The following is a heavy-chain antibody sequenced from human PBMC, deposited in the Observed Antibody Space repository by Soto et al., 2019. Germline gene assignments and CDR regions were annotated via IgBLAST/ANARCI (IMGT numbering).Heavy chain of an antibody. V-gene: IGHV1-18*01. D-gene: IGHD1-7*01. CDR1: GDTFTSYG. CDR3: ARLEGYNWNYNFDY. J-gene: IGHJ4*02. CDR2: ISAYNGNT. Sequence: GASVKVSCTASGDTFTSYGISWVRQAPGQGLEWMGWISAYNGNTNYAQKLQGRVTMTTDTSTSTAYMELRSLRSDDTAVYYCARLEGYNWNYNFDYWGQGTLVTVSS.